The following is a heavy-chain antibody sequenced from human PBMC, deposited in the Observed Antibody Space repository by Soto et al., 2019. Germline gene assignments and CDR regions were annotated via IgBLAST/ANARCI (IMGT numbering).Heavy chain of an antibody. V-gene: IGHV1-46*01. CDR3: AILLAARPTY. CDR1: GFTFTSSA. D-gene: IGHD6-6*01. Sequence: GASVQVSCKASGFTFTSSAMQWVRQARGQGLEWMGRIILSGGSTSYAQKFQGRVTITRDTSTSTVYMELSSLRSEDTAVYYCAILLAARPTYWGQGTLVTVSS. J-gene: IGHJ4*02. CDR2: IILSGGST.